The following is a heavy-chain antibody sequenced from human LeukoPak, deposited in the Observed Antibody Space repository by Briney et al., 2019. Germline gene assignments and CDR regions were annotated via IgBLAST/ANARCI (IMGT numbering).Heavy chain of an antibody. J-gene: IGHJ5*02. Sequence: SVKVSCKASGGTFSSYAISWVRQAPGQGLEWMGRIIPILGIANYAQKFQGRVTITADKSTSTAYMELSSLRSEDTAVYYCARGTNSSGHYSWFDAWGQGTLVTASS. CDR1: GGTFSSYA. D-gene: IGHD3-22*01. CDR3: ARGTNSSGHYSWFDA. V-gene: IGHV1-69*04. CDR2: IIPILGIA.